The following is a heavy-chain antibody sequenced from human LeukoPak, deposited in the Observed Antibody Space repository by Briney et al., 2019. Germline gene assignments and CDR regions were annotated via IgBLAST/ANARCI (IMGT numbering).Heavy chain of an antibody. CDR2: ISAYNGNT. J-gene: IGHJ5*02. V-gene: IGHV1-18*01. D-gene: IGHD3-3*01. Sequence: PLASVKVPCKASGYTFTSYGISWVRQAPGQGLEWMGWISAYNGNTNYAQKLQGRVTMTTDTSTSTAYMELRSLRSDDTAVYYCARDERGEHSGNDFWSGYYLFDPWGQGTLVTVSS. CDR3: ARDERGEHSGNDFWSGYYLFDP. CDR1: GYTFTSYG.